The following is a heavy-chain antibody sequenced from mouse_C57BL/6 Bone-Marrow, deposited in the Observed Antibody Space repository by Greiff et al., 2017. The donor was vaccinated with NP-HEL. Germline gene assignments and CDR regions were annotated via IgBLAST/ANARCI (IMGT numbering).Heavy chain of an antibody. CDR1: GYTFTDYY. CDR3: ARGRGPVDY. D-gene: IGHD3-3*01. J-gene: IGHJ2*01. CDR2: INPNNGGT. V-gene: IGHV1-26*01. Sequence: EVQLQQSGPELVKPGASVKISCKASGYTFTDYYMNWVKQSHGKSLEWIGDINPNNGGTSYNQKFKGKATLTVDKSSSTAYMELRSLTSEDSAVYYCARGRGPVDYWGQGTTLTVSS.